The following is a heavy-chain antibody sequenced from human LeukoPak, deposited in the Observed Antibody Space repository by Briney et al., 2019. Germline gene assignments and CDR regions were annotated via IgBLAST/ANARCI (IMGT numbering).Heavy chain of an antibody. CDR2: INPNSGGT. Sequence: ASVKVSCKASGYTFTDYYKHWVRQAPGQGLEWMGWINPNSGGTNYAQKFQGRVTMTRDTSISTAYMELSSLRYDDTALYYCARAAVVTGSTETFDPWGQGTLVTVSS. J-gene: IGHJ5*02. CDR3: ARAAVVTGSTETFDP. D-gene: IGHD1-20*01. CDR1: GYTFTDYY. V-gene: IGHV1-2*02.